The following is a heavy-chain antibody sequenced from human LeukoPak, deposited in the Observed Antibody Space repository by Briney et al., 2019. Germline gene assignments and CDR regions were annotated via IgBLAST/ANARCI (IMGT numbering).Heavy chain of an antibody. CDR1: GYTFTSYG. D-gene: IGHD3-9*01. J-gene: IGHJ4*02. Sequence: ASVKVSCKASGYTFTSYGISWVRQAPGQGLEWMGWISAYNGNTNYAQKLQGRVTMTTDTSTSTAYMELRSLRSDDTAVYYCARDRGWDIWTGHNEYWGQGTLVTVSS. CDR2: ISAYNGNT. CDR3: ARDRGWDIWTGHNEY. V-gene: IGHV1-18*01.